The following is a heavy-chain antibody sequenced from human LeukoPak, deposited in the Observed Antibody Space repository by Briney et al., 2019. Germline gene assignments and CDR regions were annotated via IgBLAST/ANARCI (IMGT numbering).Heavy chain of an antibody. D-gene: IGHD2-15*01. Sequence: SVKVSCKASGGTFSSYAISWVRRAPGQGLEWMGGIIPIFGTANYAQKFQGRVTITADESTSTAYMELSSLRSEDTAVYYCAVGYCSGGSCYSIDYWGQGTLVTVSS. CDR1: GGTFSSYA. V-gene: IGHV1-69*01. J-gene: IGHJ4*02. CDR3: AVGYCSGGSCYSIDY. CDR2: IIPIFGTA.